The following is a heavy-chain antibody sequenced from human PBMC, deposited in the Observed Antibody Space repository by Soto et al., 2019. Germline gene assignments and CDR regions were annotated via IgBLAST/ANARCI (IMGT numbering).Heavy chain of an antibody. CDR1: GFSFSDHN. Sequence: EVQLVESGGGLVQPGGSLRLSCTASGFSFSDHNLDWVRRAPGRGLEWVGRNRNKPNSYTTSYAASVKGRFTISRDDSKTSLYLKMNSLKTEDRAVYYCIIRLPNDVFDIWGQGTMVTVSS. D-gene: IGHD2-21*01. V-gene: IGHV3-72*01. J-gene: IGHJ3*02. CDR3: IIRLPNDVFDI. CDR2: NRNKPNSYTT.